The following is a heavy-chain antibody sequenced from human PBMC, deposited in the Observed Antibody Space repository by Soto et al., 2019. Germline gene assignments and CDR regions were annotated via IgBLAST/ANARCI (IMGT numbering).Heavy chain of an antibody. D-gene: IGHD1-1*01. CDR2: LYDVDGS. CDR1: GLTISGKKY. V-gene: IGHV3-53*01. CDR3: ATWDEREHAFDV. J-gene: IGHJ3*01. Sequence: DVQLVESGGGLIQPGESLRLSCAAFGLTISGKKYVAWVRQAPGKGLEWVSALYDVDGSFYADSVTGRFTTSSDSSKTSVYLQMNDLRPDDTAVYYCATWDEREHAFDVWGQGTTVTISS.